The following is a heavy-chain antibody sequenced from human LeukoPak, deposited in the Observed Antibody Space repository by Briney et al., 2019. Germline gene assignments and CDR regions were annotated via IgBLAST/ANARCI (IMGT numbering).Heavy chain of an antibody. V-gene: IGHV4-4*02. CDR3: AAYFYGDYATHYFDF. J-gene: IGHJ4*02. CDR2: IHDSGTT. Sequence: SGTLSLTCAVSGASITSSHWWSWARQPPGKGLEWAGEIHDSGTTNYKPSLKSRVTMSLDKSNNQISLKLTSVTAADTAVYYCAAYFYGDYATHYFDFWGQGTLVTVSS. CDR1: GASITSSHW. D-gene: IGHD4-17*01.